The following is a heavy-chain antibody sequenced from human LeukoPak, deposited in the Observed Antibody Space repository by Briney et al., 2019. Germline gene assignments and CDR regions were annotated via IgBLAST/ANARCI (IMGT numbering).Heavy chain of an antibody. CDR2: ITTDGSGT. D-gene: IGHD1-26*01. V-gene: IGHV3-74*01. CDR3: ARGAVAGANFDY. CDR1: GFTFSSYW. J-gene: IGHJ4*02. Sequence: GGSLRLSCAASGFTFSSYWMHWVRQAPGKGLAWVSHITTDGSGTGYADSVKGRFTISRDNAKKTLYLQMNSLRAEDTAVYYCARGAVAGANFDYWGLGTLVTVSS.